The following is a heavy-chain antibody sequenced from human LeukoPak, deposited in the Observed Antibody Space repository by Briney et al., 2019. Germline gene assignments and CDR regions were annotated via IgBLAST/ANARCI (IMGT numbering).Heavy chain of an antibody. Sequence: GGSLRLSCAASGFTFRSFAMSWVRQAPGKGLEWVSGIIGSGRTTFYADSVKGWFTISRDNSKNTLYLQMNSLRAEDTAIYYCATSYDSSGNNWGQGTLVTVSS. V-gene: IGHV3-23*01. CDR2: IIGSGRTT. D-gene: IGHD3-22*01. J-gene: IGHJ4*02. CDR3: ATSYDSSGNN. CDR1: GFTFRSFA.